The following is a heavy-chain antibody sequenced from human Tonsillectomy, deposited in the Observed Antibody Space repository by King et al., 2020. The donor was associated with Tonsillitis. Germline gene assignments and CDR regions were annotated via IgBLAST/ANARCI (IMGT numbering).Heavy chain of an antibody. D-gene: IGHD6-6*01. CDR1: GGTFSNYG. CDR2: IIPILGIA. CDR3: AGDLGIGYSNSSGVY. Sequence: QLVQSGAEVKKPGSSVKVSCKASGGTFSNYGISWVRQAPGQGLEWMGRIIPILGIASYAKKFQGRGTITADKYTGTAYMELSSLRSEDTAVYYCAGDLGIGYSNSSGVYWGQGTLVTVSS. J-gene: IGHJ4*02. V-gene: IGHV1-69*04.